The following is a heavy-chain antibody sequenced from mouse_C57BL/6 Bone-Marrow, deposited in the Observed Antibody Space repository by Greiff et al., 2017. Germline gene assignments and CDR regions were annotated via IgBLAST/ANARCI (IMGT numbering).Heavy chain of an antibody. Sequence: QVQLQQSGAELAKPGASVKLSCKASGYTFTSYWMHWVKQRPGQGLEWIGYINPSSGYTKYNQKFKDKATLTADKSSSTAYMQLSRLTYEDSAVYYCASLNDGYLWYFDVWGTGTTVTVSS. CDR3: ASLNDGYLWYFDV. CDR2: INPSSGYT. D-gene: IGHD2-3*01. V-gene: IGHV1-7*01. J-gene: IGHJ1*03. CDR1: GYTFTSYW.